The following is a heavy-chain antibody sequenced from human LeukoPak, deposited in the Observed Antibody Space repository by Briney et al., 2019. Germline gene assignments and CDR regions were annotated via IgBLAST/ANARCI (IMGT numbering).Heavy chain of an antibody. CDR2: IYYIGTT. CDR1: GGSIRKYY. V-gene: IGHV4-59*01. CDR3: ARDYPGGYYYGMDV. D-gene: IGHD2-15*01. Sequence: SETLSLTCSVSGGSIRKYYWSWIRQPPGKGLEWIGYIYYIGTTNYNPSLKSRVTISVDTSKNQFSLKLSSVTAADTAVYYCARDYPGGYYYGMDVWGQGTTVTVSS. J-gene: IGHJ6*02.